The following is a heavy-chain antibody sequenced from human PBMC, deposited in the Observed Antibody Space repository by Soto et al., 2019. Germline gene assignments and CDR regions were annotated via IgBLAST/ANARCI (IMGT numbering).Heavy chain of an antibody. Sequence: QVQLQESGPGLVKPSETLYLTCTVSGGSISSYYWSWIRQPPGKGLEWIGYIYYRGSTNYNPSLKSRHTMTEDTTRNQGSRKVSAITAAVMAVYYGARPGLRYLGGLISKLFGSTMDAFDIWGQGKMVTVSS. CDR1: GGSISSYY. CDR2: IYYRGST. CDR3: ARPGLRYLGGLISKLFGSTMDAFDI. D-gene: IGHD3-9*01. J-gene: IGHJ3*02. V-gene: IGHV4-59*08.